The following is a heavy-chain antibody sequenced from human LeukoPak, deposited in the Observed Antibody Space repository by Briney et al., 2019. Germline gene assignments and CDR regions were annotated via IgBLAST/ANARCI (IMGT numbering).Heavy chain of an antibody. CDR3: ARDNLCGTGGSCYSFDY. CDR1: GGSISSSNW. D-gene: IGHD2-15*01. CDR2: IYHSGST. J-gene: IGHJ4*02. V-gene: IGHV4-4*02. Sequence: SETLSLTCAVSGGSISSSNWWSWVRQPPGKGLEWIGEIYHSGSTNYNPSLKSRITISVDKSKNQFSLKLSSVTAADTAVYYCARDNLCGTGGSCYSFDYWGQGTLVTVSS.